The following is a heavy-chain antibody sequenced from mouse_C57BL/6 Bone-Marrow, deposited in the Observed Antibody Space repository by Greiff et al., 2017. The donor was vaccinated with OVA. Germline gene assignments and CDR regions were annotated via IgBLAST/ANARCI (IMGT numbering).Heavy chain of an antibody. D-gene: IGHD1-1*01. Sequence: VQLQQSGPELVKPGASVKISCTASGYSFTDYNMNWVKQSNGKSLEWIGVIYPNYGTTSYNQKFKGKATLTVDQSSSPAYMHLNNLTSEDSAVYDFARWGRVVATWYFEDWGTGTTVTVSS. J-gene: IGHJ1*03. CDR2: IYPNYGTT. V-gene: IGHV1-39*01. CDR1: GYSFTDYN. CDR3: ARWGRVVATWYFED.